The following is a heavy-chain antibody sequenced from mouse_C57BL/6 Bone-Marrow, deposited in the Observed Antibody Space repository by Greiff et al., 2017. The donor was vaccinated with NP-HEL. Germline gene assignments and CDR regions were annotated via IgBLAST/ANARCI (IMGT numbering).Heavy chain of an antibody. Sequence: EVQLQESGPGLAKPSQTLSLTCSVTGYSITSDYWNWIRKFPGNKLEYMGYISYSGSTYYNPSLKSRISITRDTSKNQYYLQLNSVTTEDTATYYCARKRLDYGSSYVESVLYFDVWGTGTTVTVSS. CDR1: GYSITSDY. V-gene: IGHV3-8*01. CDR2: ISYSGST. D-gene: IGHD1-1*01. J-gene: IGHJ1*03. CDR3: ARKRLDYGSSYVESVLYFDV.